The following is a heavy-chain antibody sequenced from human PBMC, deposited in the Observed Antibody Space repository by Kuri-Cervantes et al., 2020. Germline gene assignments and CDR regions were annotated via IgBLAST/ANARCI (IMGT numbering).Heavy chain of an antibody. CDR1: GFTFSSYA. V-gene: IGHV3-30-3*01. Sequence: GESLKISCAASGFTFSSYAMHWVRQAPGKGLEWVAVISYDGSNKYCADSVKGRFTISRDNSKNTLYLQMNSLRAEDTAVYYCARDLRGGGYYFDYWGQGTLVTVSS. CDR3: ARDLRGGGYYFDY. J-gene: IGHJ4*02. CDR2: ISYDGSNK. D-gene: IGHD3-10*01.